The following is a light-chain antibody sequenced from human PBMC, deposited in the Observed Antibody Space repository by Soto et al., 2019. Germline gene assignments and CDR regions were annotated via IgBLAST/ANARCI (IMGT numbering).Light chain of an antibody. J-gene: IGLJ1*01. CDR1: SSNIGAGHD. CDR2: ANT. Sequence: QSVLTQPPSVSGAPGQRVSISCTGSSSNIGAGHDVHWYQQLPGRAPKLLIFANTIRPSGVPGQFSGSKSGTSASLAITGLQAEDEADYYCQSYDSTLSGYVFGTGTKVTV. CDR3: QSYDSTLSGYV. V-gene: IGLV1-40*01.